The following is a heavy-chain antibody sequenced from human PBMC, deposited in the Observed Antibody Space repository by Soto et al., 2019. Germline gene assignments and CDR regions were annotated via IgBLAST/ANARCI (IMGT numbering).Heavy chain of an antibody. CDR1: TFTFNTCA. J-gene: IGHJ4*02. CDR3: ANYPPGSDSSGPLNY. Sequence: PGGSLRLSCAASTFTFNTCAMTWVRQAPGKGLEWVSGISSRGDSTYYADSVKGRFTISRENSKNTLYLQMNSLRVEDTAVYYCANYPPGSDSSGPLNYWGQGTLVTV. D-gene: IGHD3-22*01. CDR2: ISSRGDST. V-gene: IGHV3-23*01.